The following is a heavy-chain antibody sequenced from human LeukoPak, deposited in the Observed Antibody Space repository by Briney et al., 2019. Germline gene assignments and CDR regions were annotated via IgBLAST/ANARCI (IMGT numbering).Heavy chain of an antibody. CDR2: ISAYNGNT. D-gene: IGHD2-21*01. CDR1: GYTFTSYG. Sequence: ASVKVSCKASGYTFTSYGISWARQAPGQGLEWMGWISAYNGNTNYAQKLQGRVTMTTDTSTSTAYMELRSLRSDDTAVYYCAREGSAYCGGDCYWERYYYYYMDVWGKGTTVTVSS. CDR3: AREGSAYCGGDCYWERYYYYYMDV. V-gene: IGHV1-18*01. J-gene: IGHJ6*03.